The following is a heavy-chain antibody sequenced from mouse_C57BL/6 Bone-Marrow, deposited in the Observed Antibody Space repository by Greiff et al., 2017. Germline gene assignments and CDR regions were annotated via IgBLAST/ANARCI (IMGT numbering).Heavy chain of an antibody. J-gene: IGHJ1*03. CDR2: IYPRGGST. CDR1: GYTFTSYD. CDR3: ARDYGSSYWYFDV. D-gene: IGHD1-1*01. Sequence: QLQQSGPELVKPGASVKLSCKASGYTFTSYDINWVKQRPGQGLEWIGWIYPRGGSTKYNEKFTGKATLTVDTSSSTAYMELRSLTSEDSAVYYCARDYGSSYWYFDVWGKGTTVTVSS. V-gene: IGHV1-85*01.